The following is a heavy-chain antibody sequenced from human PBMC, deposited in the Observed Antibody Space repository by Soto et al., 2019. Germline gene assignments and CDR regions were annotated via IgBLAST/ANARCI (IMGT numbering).Heavy chain of an antibody. CDR2: IIPIFGTA. CDR1: GGTFSSYA. CDR3: ARVSSSSSEVHYYYGMDV. J-gene: IGHJ6*02. D-gene: IGHD6-6*01. Sequence: SVKVSCKASGGTFSSYAISWVRQAPGQGLEWMGGIIPIFGTANYAQKFQGRVTITADKSTSTAYMELISLRSEDTAVYYCARVSSSSSEVHYYYGMDVWGQGTTVTVSS. V-gene: IGHV1-69*06.